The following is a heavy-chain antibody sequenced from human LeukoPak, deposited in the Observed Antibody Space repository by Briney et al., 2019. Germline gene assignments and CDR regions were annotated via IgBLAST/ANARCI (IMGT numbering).Heavy chain of an antibody. CDR3: ARAFLWSGYYPPGIDY. V-gene: IGHV4-61*02. CDR1: GGSISSGSYY. CDR2: IYTSGST. Sequence: PSQTLSLTCTVSGGSISSGSYYWSWIRQPAGKGLEWIGRIYTSGSTNYNPSLKSRVTISVDTSKNQFSLKLSSVTAADTAVYYCARAFLWSGYYPPGIDYWGQGTLVTVSS. J-gene: IGHJ4*02. D-gene: IGHD3-3*01.